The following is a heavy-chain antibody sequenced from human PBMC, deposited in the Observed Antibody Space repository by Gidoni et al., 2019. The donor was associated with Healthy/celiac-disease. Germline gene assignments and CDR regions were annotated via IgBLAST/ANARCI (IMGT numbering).Heavy chain of an antibody. CDR3: AREGYCSGGSCYSDWFDP. CDR2: INPNSGGT. Sequence: QVQLVQSGAEVKKPGASVKVSCTASGYTFTGYYMHWVRQAPGQGLEWMGWINPNSGGTNYAQKFQGRVTMTRDTSISTAYMELSRLRSDDTAVYYCAREGYCSGGSCYSDWFDPWGQGTLVTVSS. D-gene: IGHD2-15*01. V-gene: IGHV1-2*02. J-gene: IGHJ5*02. CDR1: GYTFTGYY.